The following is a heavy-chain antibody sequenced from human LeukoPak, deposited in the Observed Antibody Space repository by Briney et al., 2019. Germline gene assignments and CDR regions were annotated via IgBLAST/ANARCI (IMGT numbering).Heavy chain of an antibody. D-gene: IGHD6-19*01. CDR3: AKTYSSGWYGYYFDY. CDR1: GFTFSSYA. V-gene: IGHV3-23*01. J-gene: IGHJ4*02. Sequence: PGGSLRLSCAASGFTFSSYAMSRVRQAPGKGLEWVSAISGSGGSTYYADSVKGRFTISRDNSKNTLYLQMNSLRAEDTAVYYCAKTYSSGWYGYYFDYWGQGTPVTVSS. CDR2: ISGSGGST.